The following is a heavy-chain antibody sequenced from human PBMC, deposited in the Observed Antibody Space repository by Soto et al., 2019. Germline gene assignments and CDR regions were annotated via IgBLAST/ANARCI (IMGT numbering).Heavy chain of an antibody. CDR1: GGSISSYY. CDR3: ERNGGYSSPCVV. D-gene: IGHD6-13*01. CDR2: IFYTGNT. Sequence: QVQLQESGPGLVKPSETLSLTCTVSGGSISSYYWSWIRQPPGKGLEWIGYIFYTGNTNYNPSLKSRVTISVDPSKKQFYLKLSSVTAADTAVYYCERNGGYSSPCVVWGQGTTVTVSS. J-gene: IGHJ6*02. V-gene: IGHV4-59*08.